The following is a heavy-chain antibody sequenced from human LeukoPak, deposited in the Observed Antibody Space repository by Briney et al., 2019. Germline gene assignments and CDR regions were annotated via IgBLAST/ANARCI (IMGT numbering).Heavy chain of an antibody. CDR2: IYYSGST. V-gene: IGHV4-59*01. J-gene: IGHJ6*04. CDR3: ARERGYCSSTSCYPLGLGMDV. CDR1: SDSISSYY. Sequence: PSETLSLTCTVSSDSISSYYWSWIRQPPGKGLEWIGYIYYSGSTNYNPSLKSRVTISVDTSKNQFSLKLSSVTAADTAVYYCARERGYCSSTSCYPLGLGMDVWGKGTTVTVSS. D-gene: IGHD2-2*01.